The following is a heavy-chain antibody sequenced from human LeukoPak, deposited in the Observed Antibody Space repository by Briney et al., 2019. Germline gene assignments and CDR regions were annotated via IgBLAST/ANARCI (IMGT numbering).Heavy chain of an antibody. CDR3: ARDGDYALPAYYYYGMDV. CDR2: INPNSGGT. D-gene: IGHD4-17*01. J-gene: IGHJ6*02. CDR1: GYTFTGYY. V-gene: IGHV1-2*06. Sequence: ASVKVSCKASGYTFTGYYMHWVRQAPGQGLEWMGRINPNSGGTNYAQKFQGRVTMTRDTSISTAYVELSRLRSDDTAVYYCARDGDYALPAYYYYGMDVWGQGTTVTVSS.